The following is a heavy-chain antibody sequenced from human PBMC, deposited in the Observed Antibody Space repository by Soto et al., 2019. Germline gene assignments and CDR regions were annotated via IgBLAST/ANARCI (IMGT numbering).Heavy chain of an antibody. Sequence: PSETLSLTCTFSGCSISSGGYYWSWIRQHPGKGLEWIGYIYYSGSTYYNPSLKSRVTISVDTSKNQFSLKLSSVTAADTAVYYCARLDYDFWSGYLIWGQGTMVTVSS. V-gene: IGHV4-39*01. D-gene: IGHD3-3*01. CDR1: GCSISSGGYY. CDR2: IYYSGST. CDR3: ARLDYDFWSGYLI. J-gene: IGHJ3*02.